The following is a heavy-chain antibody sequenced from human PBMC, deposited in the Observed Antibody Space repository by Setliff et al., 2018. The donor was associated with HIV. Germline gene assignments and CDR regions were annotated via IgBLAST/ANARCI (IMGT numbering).Heavy chain of an antibody. D-gene: IGHD3-9*01. CDR1: GYTFISYA. J-gene: IGHJ3*02. V-gene: IGHV1-3*01. Sequence: ASVKVSCKASGYTFISYAIHWVRQAPGQSLEWMGWITGGSGNTKYSEKFQGRVTMTRDTSTSTVYMELSSLRSEDTAVYYCARAFQHFEYAFDIWGQGTMVTVSS. CDR2: ITGGSGNT. CDR3: ARAFQHFEYAFDI.